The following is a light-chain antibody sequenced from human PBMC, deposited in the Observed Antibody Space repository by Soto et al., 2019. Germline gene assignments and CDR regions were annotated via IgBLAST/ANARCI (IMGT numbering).Light chain of an antibody. V-gene: IGKV2-28*01. CDR2: LGS. Sequence: DIVMTQSPLSLPVTPGEPASISCRSSQSLLLSNGYNYLDWYLQKPGQSPQLLIYLGSNRASGVPDRFSGSGSSTDFTLKISRVEAEDVGVYYCMQSLQTPRTFGQGTKVEIK. J-gene: IGKJ1*01. CDR1: QSLLLSNGYNY. CDR3: MQSLQTPRT.